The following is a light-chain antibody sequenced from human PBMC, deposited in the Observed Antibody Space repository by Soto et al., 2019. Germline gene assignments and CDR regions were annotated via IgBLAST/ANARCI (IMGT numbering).Light chain of an antibody. CDR2: DAS. CDR1: QSVSSY. CDR3: QQRSNWPPMYT. V-gene: IGKV3-11*01. Sequence: EIVLTQSPATLSLSPGERATLSCRASQSVSSYLAWYPQKPGQALRLLIYDASNRATGIPARFSGSGSGTDFTLTISSLEPEDFAVYYCQQRSNWPPMYTFGQGTKLEIK. J-gene: IGKJ2*01.